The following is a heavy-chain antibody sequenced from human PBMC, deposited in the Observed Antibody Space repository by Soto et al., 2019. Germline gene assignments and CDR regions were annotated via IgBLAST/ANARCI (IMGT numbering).Heavy chain of an antibody. CDR3: AREPPGANYYFDY. CDR1: GYTSTSYD. V-gene: IGHV1-8*01. D-gene: IGHD7-27*01. CDR2: MNPNSGNT. Sequence: QVQLVQSGAEVKKPGASVKVSCKASGYTSTSYDINWVRQAAGQGLEWMGWMNPNSGNTGYAQKFQGRVTMTRDTSKTPANMELSSLRSEETAVYYCAREPPGANYYFDYWGQGTLVTVSS. J-gene: IGHJ4*02.